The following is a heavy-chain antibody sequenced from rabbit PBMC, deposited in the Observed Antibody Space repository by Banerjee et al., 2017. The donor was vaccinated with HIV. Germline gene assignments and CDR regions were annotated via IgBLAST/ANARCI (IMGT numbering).Heavy chain of an antibody. V-gene: IGHV1S45*01. CDR3: ARDLAGVIDWNFYL. CDR2: INAATGKP. D-gene: IGHD4-1*01. J-gene: IGHJ4*01. Sequence: QEQLVESGGGLVKPEGSLTLTCKASGFSFSDREVMCWVRQAPGKGLEWIACINAATGKPVYATWAKGRFTISRTSSTTVTLRMTSLTAADTATYFCARDLAGVIDWNFYLWGPGTLVTVS. CDR1: GFSFSDREV.